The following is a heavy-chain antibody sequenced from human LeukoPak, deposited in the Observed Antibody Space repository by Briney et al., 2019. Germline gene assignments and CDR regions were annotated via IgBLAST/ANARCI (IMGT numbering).Heavy chain of an antibody. Sequence: SQTLSLTCSVSGASLSGGTYYWGWIRQPPGKGLEWIGSIYYTGSTYDNPSLKSRVTISVDTSKNQFSLKLSSVTAADTAVYYCARRGGSGRAFDYWGQGTLVTVSS. CDR2: IYYTGST. J-gene: IGHJ4*02. CDR3: ARRGGSGRAFDY. D-gene: IGHD1-26*01. CDR1: GASLSGGTYY. V-gene: IGHV4-39*01.